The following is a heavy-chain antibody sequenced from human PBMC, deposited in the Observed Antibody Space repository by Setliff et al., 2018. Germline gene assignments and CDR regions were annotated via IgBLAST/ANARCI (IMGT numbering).Heavy chain of an antibody. J-gene: IGHJ4*02. Sequence: GESLKISCEAFGFTFDDYGMSWVRQAPGKGLEWVSGINWNGGYTGYADSVQGRFTISRDNAKNALSLQMNSLRAEDTAFYYCARATTYYGSRSYYAFDYWGQGTLVTVSS. CDR2: INWNGGYT. D-gene: IGHD3-10*01. V-gene: IGHV3-20*04. CDR3: ARATTYYGSRSYYAFDY. CDR1: GFTFDDYG.